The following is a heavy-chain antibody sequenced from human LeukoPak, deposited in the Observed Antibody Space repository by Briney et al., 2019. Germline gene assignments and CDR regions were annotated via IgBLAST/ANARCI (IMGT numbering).Heavy chain of an antibody. CDR3: ARAQLNLLVDFGMDV. Sequence: SQTLSLTCAISGDSVSSNSAAWNWIRQSPSRGLEWLGRTYYRSKWYNDYAVSVKSRITINPDTSKNQFSLKLSSVTAADTAVYYCARAQLNLLVDFGMDVWGQGTTVTVSS. CDR2: TYYRSKWYN. D-gene: IGHD1-1*01. V-gene: IGHV6-1*01. CDR1: GDSVSSNSAA. J-gene: IGHJ6*02.